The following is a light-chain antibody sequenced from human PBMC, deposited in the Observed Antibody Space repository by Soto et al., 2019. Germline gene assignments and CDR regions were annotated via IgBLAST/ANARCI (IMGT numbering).Light chain of an antibody. Sequence: EIVLTQSPATLSLSPGERATLSCRTSQSVSNYLAWYQQKPGQAPRLLMYDASNRATGIPARFSGSGSGTDFTLTISRLEPEDFAVYYCQQYGSTPRTFGQGTKVDIK. CDR1: QSVSNY. J-gene: IGKJ1*01. V-gene: IGKV3-11*01. CDR2: DAS. CDR3: QQYGSTPRT.